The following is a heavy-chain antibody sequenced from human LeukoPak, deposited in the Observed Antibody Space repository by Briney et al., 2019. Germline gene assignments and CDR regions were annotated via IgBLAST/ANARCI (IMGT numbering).Heavy chain of an antibody. CDR2: IYYSGST. CDR3: ASLXXXIVLVXYXH. V-gene: IGHV4-39*01. J-gene: IGHJ4*02. Sequence: PSETLSLTCTVSGGSISSSSYYWGWIRQPPGKGLEWIGSIYYSGSTYYNPSLKSRVTISVYTSKNQFSLKLSSVTAADTAVYXCASLXXXIVLVXYXHWGQGXLVTV. D-gene: IGHD2-8*02. CDR1: GGSISSSSYY.